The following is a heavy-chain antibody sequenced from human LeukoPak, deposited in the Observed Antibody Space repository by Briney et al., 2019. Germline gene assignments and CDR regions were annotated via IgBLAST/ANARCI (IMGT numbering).Heavy chain of an antibody. CDR2: ISDSGGST. CDR1: GFTFSSYT. Sequence: GSLRLSCAASGFTFSSYTMNWVRQAPGKGLEWVSVISDSGGSTYYADSVKGRFTISRDNSKNTLYLQMNSLRAEDTAVYYCAKGGCGDCYSSDYWGQGTLVTVSS. D-gene: IGHD2-21*02. V-gene: IGHV3-23*01. CDR3: AKGGCGDCYSSDY. J-gene: IGHJ4*02.